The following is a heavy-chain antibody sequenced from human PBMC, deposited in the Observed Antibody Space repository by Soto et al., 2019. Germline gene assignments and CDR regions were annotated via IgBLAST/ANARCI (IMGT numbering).Heavy chain of an antibody. CDR2: IIPIFGTA. CDR1: GGTFSSYA. Sequence: SVKVSCKASGGTFSSYAISWVREAPGKGLEWMGGIIPIFGTANYAQKFQGRVTITAEESTSTAYMELSSLRSEDPAVYSCPSSSLGDSSGYYYVTYFQHWGQGTLVT. V-gene: IGHV1-69*13. D-gene: IGHD3-22*01. J-gene: IGHJ1*01. CDR3: PSSSLGDSSGYYYVTYFQH.